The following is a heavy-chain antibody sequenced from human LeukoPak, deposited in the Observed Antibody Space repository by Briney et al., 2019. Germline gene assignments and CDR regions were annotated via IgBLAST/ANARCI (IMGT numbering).Heavy chain of an antibody. CDR2: ISYDGSNK. V-gene: IGHV3-30-3*01. D-gene: IGHD2-2*02. CDR3: ARSCSSSTSCYTGGMDV. J-gene: IGHJ6*02. CDR1: GFTFSSYA. Sequence: GGSLRLSCAASGFTFSSYAMHWVRQAPGKGLEWVAVISYDGSNKYYADSVKGRFTISRDNSKNTLYLQMNSLRAEDTAVYYCARSCSSSTSCYTGGMDVWGQGTTVTVSS.